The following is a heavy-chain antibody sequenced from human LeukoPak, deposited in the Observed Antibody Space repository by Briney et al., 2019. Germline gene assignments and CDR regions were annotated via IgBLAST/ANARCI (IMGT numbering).Heavy chain of an antibody. CDR2: IIPLLDTV. D-gene: IGHD6-13*01. CDR3: AGLYSSSWYPQAEYFQH. CDR1: GGVFSTLT. Sequence: ASVKVSCKASGGVFSTLTINWVRQAPGQGLEWMGRIIPLLDTVHNAEKFQDRVTISADLKTNTAYLELSSLRSEDTAVYYCAGLYSSSWYPQAEYFQHWGQGTLVTVSS. V-gene: IGHV1-69*08. J-gene: IGHJ1*01.